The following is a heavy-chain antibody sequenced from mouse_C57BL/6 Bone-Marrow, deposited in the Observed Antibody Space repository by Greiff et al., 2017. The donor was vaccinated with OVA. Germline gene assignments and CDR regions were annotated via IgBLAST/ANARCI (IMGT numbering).Heavy chain of an antibody. V-gene: IGHV14-2*01. CDR3: AKDLDDCVGD. D-gene: IGHD2-10*02. CDR2: IDPEDGET. J-gene: IGHJ2*01. Sequence: VQLQQPGAELVKPGASVKLSCTASGFNFTDYYMHWVKQRPEQGLEWIGRIDPEDGETKYAPKFQGKATITADTSSNTAYLQLSSLTSEDTAVYCGAKDLDDCVGDWGQGTTLTVSS. CDR1: GFNFTDYY.